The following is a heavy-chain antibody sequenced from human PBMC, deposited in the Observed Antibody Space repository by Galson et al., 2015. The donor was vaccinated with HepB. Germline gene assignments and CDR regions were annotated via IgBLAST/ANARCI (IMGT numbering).Heavy chain of an antibody. J-gene: IGHJ6*03. CDR2: ISGNGDNT. Sequence: SLRLSCAASGFTFSSYAMSWVRQAPGKGLEWVSGISGNGDNTYYADSVKGRFSISRDNSKNTLYLQMNSLRGEDTAVYCCAKEEEDYYYYYMDVWGKGTTVTVSS. CDR3: AKEEEDYYYYYMDV. CDR1: GFTFSSYA. V-gene: IGHV3-23*01.